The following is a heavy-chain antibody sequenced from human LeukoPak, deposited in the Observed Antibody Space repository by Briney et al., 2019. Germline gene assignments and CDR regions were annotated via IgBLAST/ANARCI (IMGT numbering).Heavy chain of an antibody. CDR1: GGPFSGYY. Sequence: SETLSLTCAVDGGPFSGYYWSWIRQPPGKGLEWIGEINHSGGTNYNPSLKSRVTISVDTYKNQFSLKLSSVTAADTAVYYCARAPVGPAVTDYYYYYYYMDVWGKGTTVTVSS. J-gene: IGHJ6*03. D-gene: IGHD4-11*01. CDR3: ARAPVGPAVTDYYYYYYYMDV. V-gene: IGHV4-34*01. CDR2: INHSGGT.